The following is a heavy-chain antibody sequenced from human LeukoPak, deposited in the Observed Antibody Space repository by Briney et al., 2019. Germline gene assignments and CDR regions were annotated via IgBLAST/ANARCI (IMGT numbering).Heavy chain of an antibody. CDR1: GFTFSSYA. CDR3: ANRGAGYDILTGYYPDAFDI. J-gene: IGHJ3*02. V-gene: IGHV3-23*01. Sequence: GGSLRLSCAASGFTFSSYAMSWVRQAPGKGLEWVSAISGSGGSTYYADSVKGRFTISRDNSKSTLYLQMNSLRAEDTAVYYCANRGAGYDILTGYYPDAFDIWGQGTMVTVSS. CDR2: ISGSGGST. D-gene: IGHD3-9*01.